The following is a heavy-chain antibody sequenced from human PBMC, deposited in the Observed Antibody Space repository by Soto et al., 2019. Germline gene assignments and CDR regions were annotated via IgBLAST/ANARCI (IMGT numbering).Heavy chain of an antibody. D-gene: IGHD3-22*01. CDR1: GGSVSSGSFY. CDR3: ARALVTDYNSRDYHYYFAMDV. V-gene: IGHV4-31*03. J-gene: IGHJ6*02. Sequence: ASETLSLTCTVSGGSVSSGSFYWSWIRQPPGKGLEWIANVYHTGTTYYNPSLKSRVSMSVDTSQNQFSLILASVTAADTAVYYCARALVTDYNSRDYHYYFAMDVWGQGTSVTVSS. CDR2: VYHTGTT.